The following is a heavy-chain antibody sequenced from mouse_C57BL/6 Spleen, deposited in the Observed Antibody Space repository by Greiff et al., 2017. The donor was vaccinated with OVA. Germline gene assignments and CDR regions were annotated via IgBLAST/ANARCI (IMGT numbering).Heavy chain of an antibody. CDR1: GYTFTSYW. Sequence: EVQLQQSGTVLARPGASVKMSCKTSGYTFTSYWMHWVKQRPGQGLEWIGAIYPGNSDTSYNQKFKGKATLTAVTSASTAYMELSSLTNEDSAVYYCTRDYPYYFDYWGQGTTLTVSS. J-gene: IGHJ2*01. CDR3: TRDYPYYFDY. CDR2: IYPGNSDT. D-gene: IGHD2-4*01. V-gene: IGHV1-5*01.